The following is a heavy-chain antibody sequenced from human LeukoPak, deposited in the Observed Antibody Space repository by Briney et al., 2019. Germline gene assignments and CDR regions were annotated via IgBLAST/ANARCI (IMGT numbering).Heavy chain of an antibody. V-gene: IGHV4-30-2*01. D-gene: IGHD3-22*01. CDR3: ARGYYYDSSGYQPLFDY. Sequence: SETLSLTCAVSGGSISSGGYSWSWIRQPPGKGLEWIGYIYHSGSTYYNPPLKSRVTISVDRSKNQFSLKLSSVTAADTAVYYCARGYYYDSSGYQPLFDYWGQGTLVTVSS. CDR1: GGSISSGGYS. J-gene: IGHJ4*02. CDR2: IYHSGST.